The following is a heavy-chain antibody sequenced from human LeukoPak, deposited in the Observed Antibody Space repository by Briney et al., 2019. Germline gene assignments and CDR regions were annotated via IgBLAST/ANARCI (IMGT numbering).Heavy chain of an antibody. CDR3: ARDRFGEWELVFDY. CDR2: ISYDGSNK. Sequence: TGGSLRLSCAASGFTFSSYAMHWVRQAPGKGLEWVAVISYDGSNKYYADSVKGRFTISRDNSKNTLYLQMNSLRAEDTAVYYCARDRFGEWELVFDYWGRGTLVTVSS. D-gene: IGHD3-16*01. V-gene: IGHV3-30-3*01. CDR1: GFTFSSYA. J-gene: IGHJ4*02.